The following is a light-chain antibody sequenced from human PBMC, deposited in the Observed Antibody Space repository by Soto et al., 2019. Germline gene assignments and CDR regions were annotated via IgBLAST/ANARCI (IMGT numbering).Light chain of an antibody. CDR1: QSISSW. J-gene: IGKJ4*01. CDR3: QQYNSYSPLT. V-gene: IGKV1-5*01. CDR2: DAS. Sequence: DIQMTQSPSTLSASVGDRAPITCRASQSISSWLAWYQQQPGKAPKLLIYDASSLESGAPSRFSGRRSGTEFTLTISSLQPDDFATYYCQQYNSYSPLTFGGGTKVDIK.